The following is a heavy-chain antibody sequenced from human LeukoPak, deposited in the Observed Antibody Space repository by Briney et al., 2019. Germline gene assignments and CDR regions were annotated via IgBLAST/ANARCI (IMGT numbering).Heavy chain of an antibody. CDR3: ARAQPMIVGYYYMDV. Sequence: GGSLRLSCAASGFTFSSYSMNWVRRAPGKGLEWVSYISSSSSTIYYADSVKGRFTISRDNAKNSLYLQMNSLRAEDTAVYYCARAQPMIVGYYYMDVWGKGTTVTVSS. CDR1: GFTFSSYS. CDR2: ISSSSSTI. D-gene: IGHD3-22*01. V-gene: IGHV3-48*04. J-gene: IGHJ6*03.